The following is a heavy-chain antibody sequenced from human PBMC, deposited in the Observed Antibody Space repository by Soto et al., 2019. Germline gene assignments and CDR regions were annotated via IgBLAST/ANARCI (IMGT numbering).Heavy chain of an antibody. D-gene: IGHD6-13*01. CDR2: ISAYNGNT. CDR1: GYTFTSYD. CDR3: ARDMEVVGAAAGIMVVQFDY. J-gene: IGHJ4*02. Sequence: ASVKVSCKASGYTFTSYDINWVRQAPGQGLEWMGWISAYNGNTNYAQKLQGRVTMTTDTSTSTAYMELRSLRSDDTAVYYCARDMEVVGAAAGIMVVQFDYWGQGTLVTVSS. V-gene: IGHV1-18*01.